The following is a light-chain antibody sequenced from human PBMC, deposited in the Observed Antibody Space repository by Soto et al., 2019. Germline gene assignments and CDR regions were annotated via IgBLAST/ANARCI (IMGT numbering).Light chain of an antibody. CDR3: QQYGSLGT. CDR2: GAS. J-gene: IGKJ1*01. Sequence: VVMTQSPATLSVSPGERATLSCRASQSVSSNLAWYQHKPGQAPRLLIYGASNRATGIPDRFSGSGSGTDFTLTISRLEPEDFAVYYCQQYGSLGTFGQGTKVDIK. V-gene: IGKV3-20*01. CDR1: QSVSSN.